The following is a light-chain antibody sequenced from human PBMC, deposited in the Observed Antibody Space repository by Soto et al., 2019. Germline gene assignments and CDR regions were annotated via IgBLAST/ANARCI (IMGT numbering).Light chain of an antibody. J-gene: IGKJ1*01. CDR2: GAS. Sequence: EIVMTQSPATLSVSPGERATLSCRASQSVSSNLAWYQQKPGQAPRLLIYGASTRATGIPARFSGSGSGTEFTLTISSLHSADFADYYSQQYNNFRQGTKV. V-gene: IGKV3-15*01. CDR1: QSVSSN. CDR3: QQYNN.